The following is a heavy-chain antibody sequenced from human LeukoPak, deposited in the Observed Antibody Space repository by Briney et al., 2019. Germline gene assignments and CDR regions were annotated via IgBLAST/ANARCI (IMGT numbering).Heavy chain of an antibody. D-gene: IGHD6-13*01. CDR1: GFSVSGRD. CDR2: IGSGGKI. J-gene: IGHJ4*02. CDR3: AREGPRPYSSSWYFDY. V-gene: IGHV3-69-1*02. Sequence: GGSLRLSCAVSGFSVSGRDMTWGRQAPGKGLEWVSSIGSGGKIFYTDSVKGRFTVSRDTSKNTLFLQMNSLRAEDTAVYYCAREGPRPYSSSWYFDYWGQGTLVTGSS.